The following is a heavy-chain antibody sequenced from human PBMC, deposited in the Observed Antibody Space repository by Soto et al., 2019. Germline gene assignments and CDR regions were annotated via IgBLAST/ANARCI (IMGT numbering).Heavy chain of an antibody. CDR2: IIPIFGTA. D-gene: IGHD2-2*01. CDR3: ATEGSRDGYNPDY. CDR1: GGTFSSYA. J-gene: IGHJ4*02. Sequence: SVKVSCKASGGTFSSYAISWVRQAPGQGLEWMGGIIPIFGTANYAQKFQGRVTITADESTSTAYMELSSLRSEDTAVYYCATEGSRDGYNPDYWGQGTLVTVSS. V-gene: IGHV1-69*13.